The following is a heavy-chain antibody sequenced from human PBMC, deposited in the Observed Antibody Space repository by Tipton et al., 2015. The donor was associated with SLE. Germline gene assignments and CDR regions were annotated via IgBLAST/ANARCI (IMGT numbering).Heavy chain of an antibody. CDR2: INDRGST. D-gene: IGHD6-6*01. J-gene: IGHJ2*01. V-gene: IGHV4-34*01. Sequence: TLSLTCAVYGGSFSAYYWTWIRQPPGKGLEWIGEINDRGSTNYNPSLKGRITILVDTSKNQFSLKLSSVTAADTAVYYCARLTIAARRGYWYFDLWGRGTLVTVSS. CDR1: GGSFSAYY. CDR3: ARLTIAARRGYWYFDL.